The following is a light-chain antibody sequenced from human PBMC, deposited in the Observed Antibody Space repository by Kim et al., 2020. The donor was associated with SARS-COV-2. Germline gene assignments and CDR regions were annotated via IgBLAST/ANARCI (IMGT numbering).Light chain of an antibody. J-gene: IGKJ2*01. Sequence: SQGEKSTLDGRAVRGGSSSDLAWYQQKLGQAPRLNNYDASSRATGIPDRFSGSRSGTDFTLTISRLEPEDFATYYCQQRYNTPRYTFGQGTKLEI. CDR1: RGGSSSD. V-gene: IGKV3D-20*02. CDR2: DAS. CDR3: QQRYNTPRYT.